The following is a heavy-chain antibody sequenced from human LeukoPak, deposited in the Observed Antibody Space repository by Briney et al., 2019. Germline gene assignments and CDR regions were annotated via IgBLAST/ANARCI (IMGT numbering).Heavy chain of an antibody. D-gene: IGHD3-22*01. Sequence: GASVTVSCKASGGTYSSYAISWVRQAPGQGLDGMGRIIPILGIANYAQKFQGRVTITADKSTSTAYMELSSRRSEDTAVYYCARGAYYDSSGYYLGGPFDYWGQGTLVTVSS. CDR3: ARGAYYDSSGYYLGGPFDY. V-gene: IGHV1-69*10. CDR2: IIPILGIA. CDR1: GGTYSSYA. J-gene: IGHJ4*02.